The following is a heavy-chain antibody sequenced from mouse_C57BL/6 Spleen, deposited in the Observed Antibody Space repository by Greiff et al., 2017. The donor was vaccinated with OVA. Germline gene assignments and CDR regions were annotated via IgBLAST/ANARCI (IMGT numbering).Heavy chain of an antibody. CDR2: ICPGSGST. J-gene: IGHJ2*01. V-gene: IGHV1-55*01. CDR1: GYTFTSYW. Sequence: VQLQQSGAELVKPGASVKMSCKASGYTFTSYWITWVRQRPGQGLEWIGDICPGSGSTNYNDKCKSKATLNVDTSSSTAHMQLSSLTSEDAAVYYCARSSDYDYDYWGQGTTLTVSS. D-gene: IGHD2-4*01. CDR3: ARSSDYDYDY.